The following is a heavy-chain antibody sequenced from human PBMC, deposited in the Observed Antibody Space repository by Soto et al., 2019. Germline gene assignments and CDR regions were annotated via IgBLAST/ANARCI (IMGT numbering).Heavy chain of an antibody. CDR2: IYYSGST. D-gene: IGHD2-2*01. CDR3: ARRYGVVVLGAFDI. Sequence: QLQLQESGPGLVKPSETLSLTCTVSGGSISSSSYYWGWIRQPPGKGLEWIGSIYYSGSTYYNPSLKSRVTRSVDTSKNQFSLKLSSVTAADTAVYYCARRYGVVVLGAFDIWGQGTMVTVSS. J-gene: IGHJ3*02. V-gene: IGHV4-39*01. CDR1: GGSISSSSYY.